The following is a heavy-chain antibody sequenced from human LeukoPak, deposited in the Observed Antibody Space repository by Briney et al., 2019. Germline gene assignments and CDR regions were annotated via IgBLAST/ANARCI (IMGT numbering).Heavy chain of an antibody. D-gene: IGHD2-2*03. Sequence: PSETLSLTCTVSGGSISTYYWSWIRQPPGKGLEWIGEIYHSGSTNYNPSLKSRVTISVDKSKNQFSLKLSSVTAADTAVYYCARDGYCSSTSCYASQDYYYGMDVWGQGTTVTVSS. CDR3: ARDGYCSSTSCYASQDYYYGMDV. CDR1: GGSISTYY. V-gene: IGHV4-59*12. J-gene: IGHJ6*02. CDR2: IYHSGST.